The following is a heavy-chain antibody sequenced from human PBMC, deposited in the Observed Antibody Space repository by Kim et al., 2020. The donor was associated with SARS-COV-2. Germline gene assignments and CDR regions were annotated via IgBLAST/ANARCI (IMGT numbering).Heavy chain of an antibody. V-gene: IGHV3-7*03. CDR2: IKQDGSEK. D-gene: IGHD7-27*01. J-gene: IGHJ4*02. CDR3: GTGDHYDY. Sequence: GSLRLSCAASGFTFSRYWMTWVRQAPGKGLEWVANIKQDGSEKYYVDSVKGRFTISRDNAKNALFLQMNSLGAEDTAAYYCGTGDHYDYWGQGTLVTVS. CDR1: GFTFSRYW.